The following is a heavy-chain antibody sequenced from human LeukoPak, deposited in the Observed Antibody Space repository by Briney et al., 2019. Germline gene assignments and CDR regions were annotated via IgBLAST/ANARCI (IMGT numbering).Heavy chain of an antibody. CDR2: IYSGGNT. CDR3: ARDRRAAAAFDY. CDR1: GFTVGSNY. Sequence: GGSLRLSCAASGFTVGSNYLTWVRQAPGKGLEWVSVIYSGGNTYYADSVKGRFTISRDNSKNTLYLQMNSLRAEDTAVYYCARDRRAAAAFDYWGQGTLVTVSS. J-gene: IGHJ4*02. V-gene: IGHV3-66*01. D-gene: IGHD6-13*01.